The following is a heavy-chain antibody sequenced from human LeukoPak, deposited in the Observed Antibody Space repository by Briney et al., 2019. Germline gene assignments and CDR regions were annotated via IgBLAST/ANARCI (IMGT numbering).Heavy chain of an antibody. V-gene: IGHV3-7*01. Sequence: PGGSLRLSRAASGFTFSSYWMSWVRQAPGKGLEWVANIKQDGSEKYYVDSVKGRFTISRDNAKNSLYLQMNSLRAEDTAAYYCARLTTVTTYYFDYWGQGTLVTVSS. CDR2: IKQDGSEK. CDR1: GFTFSSYW. J-gene: IGHJ4*02. D-gene: IGHD4-17*01. CDR3: ARLTTVTTYYFDY.